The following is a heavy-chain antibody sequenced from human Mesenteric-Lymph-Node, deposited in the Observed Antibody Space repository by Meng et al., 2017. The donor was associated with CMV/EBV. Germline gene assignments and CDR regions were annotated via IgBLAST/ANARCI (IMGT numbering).Heavy chain of an antibody. CDR2: ISACNGNK. CDR1: FPFLNHG. J-gene: IGHJ4*02. D-gene: IGHD3-10*01. Sequence: FPFLNHGLNWVRPAPGQGLGWMRWISACNGNKNYAQKFQGRVTMTTDTSTTMAHLELGSLTKDDTAVYFCARGGKLWFGESSGHFDYWGQGTMVTVSS. V-gene: IGHV1-18*01. CDR3: ARGGKLWFGESSGHFDY.